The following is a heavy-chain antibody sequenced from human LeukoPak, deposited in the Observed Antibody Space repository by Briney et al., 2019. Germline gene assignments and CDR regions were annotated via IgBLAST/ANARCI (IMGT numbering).Heavy chain of an antibody. CDR2: IYTSGSS. V-gene: IGHV4-61*02. CDR3: ARLVCSTSCLNIDAFDI. Sequence: SQTLSLTCTVSGGSISSGSYYWSWIRQPAGKGLEWIGRIYTSGSSNYNPSLKSRVTISVDTSKNQFSLKLSSVTAADTAVYYCARLVCSTSCLNIDAFDIWGQGTMVTVSS. D-gene: IGHD2-2*01. CDR1: GGSISSGSYY. J-gene: IGHJ3*02.